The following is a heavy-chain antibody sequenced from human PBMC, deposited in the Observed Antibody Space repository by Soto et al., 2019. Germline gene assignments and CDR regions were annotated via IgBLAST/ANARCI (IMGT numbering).Heavy chain of an antibody. CDR3: ARGRLGVAVAGRRRNKAHFDY. CDR2: INHSGST. V-gene: IGHV4-34*01. CDR1: GGSFSGYY. Sequence: SETLSLTCAVYGGSFSGYYWSWIRQPPGKGLEWIGEINHSGSTNYNPSLKSRVTISVDTSKNQFSLKLSSVTAADTAVYYCARGRLGVAVAGRRRNKAHFDYWGQGTLVTVSS. D-gene: IGHD6-19*01. J-gene: IGHJ4*02.